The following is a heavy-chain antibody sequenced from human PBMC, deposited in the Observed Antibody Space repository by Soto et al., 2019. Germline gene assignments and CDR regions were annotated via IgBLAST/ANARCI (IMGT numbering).Heavy chain of an antibody. D-gene: IGHD1-26*01. V-gene: IGHV1-46*01. CDR2: INPSGGST. J-gene: IGHJ5*02. CDR3: ARAGLVGATTSWFDP. CDR1: GYTFTSYH. Sequence: ASVTVSCKASGYTFTSYHMHWVRQAPGQGLELMGIINPSGGSTSYAQKFQGRVTMTRDTSTSTVYMELSSLRSEDTAVYYCARAGLVGATTSWFDPWGQGTLVTVSS.